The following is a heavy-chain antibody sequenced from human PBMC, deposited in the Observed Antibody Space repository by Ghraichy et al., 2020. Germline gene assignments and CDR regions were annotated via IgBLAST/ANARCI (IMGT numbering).Heavy chain of an antibody. V-gene: IGHV4-61*01. J-gene: IGHJ6*02. D-gene: IGHD3-22*01. CDR1: GVSVSSGRNY. CDR3: ARDRGDTSGYYFYYYNGMDV. CDR2: ISDSGST. Sequence: SETLSLTCTVFGVSVSSGRNYWSWIRQPPGKGLEWIGYISDSGSTNYNPSLKSRVSMSVDTSKNQFSLNLSSVTAADTAVYYCARDRGDTSGYYFYYYNGMDVWGQGTTVTVSS.